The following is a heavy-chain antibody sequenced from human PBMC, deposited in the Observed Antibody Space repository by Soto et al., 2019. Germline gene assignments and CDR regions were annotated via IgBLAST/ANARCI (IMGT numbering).Heavy chain of an antibody. Sequence: GGSLRLSCAASGFTFSNAWMNWVRQAPGKGLEWVGRIKSETDGGTTDYAAPVKGRFTISRDDSKNTLYLQMNSLKTEDTAVYYCTTDRIQYYDFWSGYFAPAYYGMDVWGQGTTVTVSS. CDR3: TTDRIQYYDFWSGYFAPAYYGMDV. CDR1: GFTFSNAW. J-gene: IGHJ6*02. V-gene: IGHV3-15*07. D-gene: IGHD3-3*01. CDR2: IKSETDGGTT.